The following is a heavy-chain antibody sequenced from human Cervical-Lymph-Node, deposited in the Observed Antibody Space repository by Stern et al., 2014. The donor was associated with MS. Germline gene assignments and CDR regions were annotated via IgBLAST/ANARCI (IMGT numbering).Heavy chain of an antibody. CDR3: ASVSGSYHGHFQH. V-gene: IGHV1-69*01. CDR1: GGTFSRYA. CDR2: VFPFFGTA. Sequence: VQLVESGAEVKKPGSSVKVSCKASGGTFSRYAISWVRQAPGQGLEWTGGVFPFFGTANAAQKFQGRVTITADESTSTAYMELSSLRSEDTAVYYCASVSGSYHGHFQHWGQGTLVTVSS. D-gene: IGHD1-26*01. J-gene: IGHJ1*01.